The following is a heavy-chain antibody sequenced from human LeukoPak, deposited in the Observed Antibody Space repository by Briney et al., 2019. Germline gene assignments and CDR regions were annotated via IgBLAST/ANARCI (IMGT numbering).Heavy chain of an antibody. Sequence: PGGSLRLSCAASGFTFSSYAMSWVRQAPGKGLEWVSAISGSGGSTYYADSVKGRFTISRDNSKNTLYLQMNSLRAEDTAVYYCAKPTSRGSSWYFWYFDLWGRGTLVTVSP. CDR2: ISGSGGST. V-gene: IGHV3-23*01. D-gene: IGHD6-13*01. CDR1: GFTFSSYA. CDR3: AKPTSRGSSWYFWYFDL. J-gene: IGHJ2*01.